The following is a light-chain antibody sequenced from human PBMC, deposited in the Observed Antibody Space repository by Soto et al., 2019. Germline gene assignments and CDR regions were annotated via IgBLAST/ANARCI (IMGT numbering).Light chain of an antibody. CDR1: SGDVGGFEY. V-gene: IGLV2-14*01. J-gene: IGLJ1*01. Sequence: QSVLSQPASVSGSPGQSITISCTGTSGDVGGFEYVPWYQHQPGKAPKLIIYDVTKRPSGVSNRFSGSKSGNTASLTISGIQAEDEGDYYCGSITRSSTSVFGTGTKVTVL. CDR2: DVT. CDR3: GSITRSSTSV.